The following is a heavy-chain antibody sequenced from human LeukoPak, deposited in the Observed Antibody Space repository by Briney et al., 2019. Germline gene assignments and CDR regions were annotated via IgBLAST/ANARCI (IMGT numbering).Heavy chain of an antibody. V-gene: IGHV3-64D*06. D-gene: IGHD3-10*01. CDR2: ISSNGGST. J-gene: IGHJ4*02. CDR3: VILRHTLVR. CDR1: GFTFSNYA. Sequence: GGSLRLSCSVSGFTFSNYAMHWVRQAPGKGLEYVSCISSNGGSTYYAGSVKGRFTISRDNSKNTLYLQMSSLRAEDTAVYYCVILRHTLVRWGQGTLVTVSS.